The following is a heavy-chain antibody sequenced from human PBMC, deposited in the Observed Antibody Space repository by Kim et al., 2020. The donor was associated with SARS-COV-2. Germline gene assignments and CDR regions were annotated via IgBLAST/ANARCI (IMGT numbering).Heavy chain of an antibody. CDR1: GFTFSSYG. CDR3: ARDPSYYDSKTTPGPRPLDY. J-gene: IGHJ4*02. CDR2: IWYDGSNK. D-gene: IGHD3-22*01. V-gene: IGHV3-33*01. Sequence: GGSLRLSCAASGFTFSSYGMHWVRQAPGKGLEWVAVIWYDGSNKYYADSVKGRFTISRDNSKNTLYLQMNSLRAEDTAVYYCARDPSYYDSKTTPGPRPLDYWGQGTLVTVSS.